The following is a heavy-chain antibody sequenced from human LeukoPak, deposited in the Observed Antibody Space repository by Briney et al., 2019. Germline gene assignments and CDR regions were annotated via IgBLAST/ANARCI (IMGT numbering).Heavy chain of an antibody. CDR3: ARGMTAVVTPIVAFVI. CDR2: IRAYNGNT. CDR1: GYTFTSYG. D-gene: IGHD4-23*01. J-gene: IGHJ3*02. V-gene: IGHV1-18*01. Sequence: ASVTLSCTASGYTFTSYGTSWVRQAPGQGIERKGWIRAYNGNTKYAQKLQGRVSMATDTSTSRADMDLRSLRSDDTAVYVCARGMTAVVTPIVAFVIWGQGTMVTVSS.